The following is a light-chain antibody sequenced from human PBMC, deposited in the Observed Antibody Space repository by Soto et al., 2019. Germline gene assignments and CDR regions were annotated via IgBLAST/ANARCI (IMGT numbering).Light chain of an antibody. CDR2: DAS. J-gene: IGKJ1*01. V-gene: IGKV3-20*01. Sequence: EIVLTQSPGTLSLSPGERATLSCRARQSVSGSYLAWYQQKPGQSPRLLIHDASSRATGIPDRFSGSGSETDFTLTISRLEPEDFAVYYCQQYATRPWTFGQGTKVESK. CDR3: QQYATRPWT. CDR1: QSVSGSY.